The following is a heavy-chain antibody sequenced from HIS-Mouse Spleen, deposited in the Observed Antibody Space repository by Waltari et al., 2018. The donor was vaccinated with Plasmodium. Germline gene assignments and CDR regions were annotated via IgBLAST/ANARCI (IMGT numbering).Heavy chain of an antibody. D-gene: IGHD5-18*01. CDR2: IYYSGST. CDR1: GCSISSYS. V-gene: IGHV4-59*08. CDR3: ARLRYSYGYFDY. J-gene: IGHJ4*02. Sequence: QVQLQESGPGLVKPSETLSLPCTVSGCSISSYSWRWIRQPPGKGLEWIGYIYYSGSTNYNPSLKSRVTISVDTSKNQFSLKLSSVTAADTAVYYCARLRYSYGYFDYWGQGTLVTVSS.